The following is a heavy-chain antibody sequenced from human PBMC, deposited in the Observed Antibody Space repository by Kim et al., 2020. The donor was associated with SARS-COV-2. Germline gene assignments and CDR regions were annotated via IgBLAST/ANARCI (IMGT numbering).Heavy chain of an antibody. CDR3: ARFRNYYDILTGYYGDAFDI. V-gene: IGHV3-66*01. CDR2: IYSGGST. Sequence: GGSLRLSCAASGFTVSSNYMSWVRQAPGKGLEWVSVIYSGGSTYYADSVKGRFTISRDNSKNTLYLQMNSLRAEDTAVYYCARFRNYYDILTGYYGDAFDIWGQGTMVTVSS. CDR1: GFTVSSNY. J-gene: IGHJ3*02. D-gene: IGHD3-9*01.